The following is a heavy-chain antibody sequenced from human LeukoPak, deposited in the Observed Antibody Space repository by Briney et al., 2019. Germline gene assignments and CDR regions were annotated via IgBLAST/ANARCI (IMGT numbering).Heavy chain of an antibody. D-gene: IGHD2-2*01. J-gene: IGHJ4*02. CDR1: GGTFSSYA. V-gene: IGHV1-69*04. CDR2: IIPILGIA. Sequence: GASVKVSCKASGGTFSSYAISWVRQAPGQGLEWMGRIIPILGIANYAQKFQGRVTITADKSTSTAYMELSSLRSEDTAVYYCASKYCSSTSCKKKGFDYWGQGTLVTVSS. CDR3: ASKYCSSTSCKKKGFDY.